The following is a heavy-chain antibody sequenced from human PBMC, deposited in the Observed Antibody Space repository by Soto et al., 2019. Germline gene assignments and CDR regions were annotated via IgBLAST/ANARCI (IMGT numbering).Heavy chain of an antibody. CDR1: GYTFTGYY. CDR2: INPNSGGT. D-gene: IGHD6-13*01. V-gene: IGHV1-2*02. CDR3: ARSGIAAAGLNWFDP. J-gene: IGHJ5*02. Sequence: ASVKVSCKASGYTFTGYYMHWVRQAPGQGLEWMGWINPNSGGTTYAQKFQGRVTMTRDTSISTAYMELSRLRSDDTAVYYCARSGIAAAGLNWFDPWGQGTLVTVSS.